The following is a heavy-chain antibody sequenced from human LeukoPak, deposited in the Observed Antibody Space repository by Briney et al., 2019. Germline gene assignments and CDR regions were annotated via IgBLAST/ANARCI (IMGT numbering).Heavy chain of an antibody. V-gene: IGHV3-74*01. CDR1: GFTFSRYW. Sequence: PGGSLRLSCAASGFTFSRYWMYWVRQAPGKGLVWVSGISSDGRTTIYADSVKGRFTNSRDNSKNTLYLQMNSLRTEDTAVYYCARGGSYFDISGYYFYWGQGTLVTVSS. CDR2: ISSDGRTT. CDR3: ARGGSYFDISGYYFY. D-gene: IGHD3-22*01. J-gene: IGHJ4*02.